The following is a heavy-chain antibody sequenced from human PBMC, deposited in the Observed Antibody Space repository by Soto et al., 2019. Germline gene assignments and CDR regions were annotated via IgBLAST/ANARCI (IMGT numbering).Heavy chain of an antibody. CDR1: GGSISSSSYY. CDR2: IYYSGGT. Sequence: SETLSLTCTVSGGSISSSSYYWGWIRQPPGKGLEWIGSIYYSGGTYYNPSLKSRVTISVDTSKNQFSLKLYSVTAADTAVYYCARQVVGGDWFDPWGQGTLVTVSS. CDR3: ARQVVGGDWFDP. J-gene: IGHJ5*02. D-gene: IGHD1-26*01. V-gene: IGHV4-39*01.